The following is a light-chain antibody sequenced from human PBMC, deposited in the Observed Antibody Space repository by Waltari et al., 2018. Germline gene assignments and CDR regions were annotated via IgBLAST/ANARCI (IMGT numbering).Light chain of an antibody. CDR3: AAWDDSLSGPNWV. CDR1: SSNIGSNY. CDR2: RNN. J-gene: IGLJ3*02. V-gene: IGLV1-47*01. Sequence: QSVLTQPPSASGTPGQRVTLSCSGSSSNIGSNYVYWYQQRPGTAPKLLIYRNNQRPSGGPDRFSGSKSGTSASLAISGLRSEDEADYYCAAWDDSLSGPNWVFGGGTKLTVL.